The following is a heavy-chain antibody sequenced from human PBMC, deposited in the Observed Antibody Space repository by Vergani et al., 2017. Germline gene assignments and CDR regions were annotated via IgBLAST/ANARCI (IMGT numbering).Heavy chain of an antibody. D-gene: IGHD1-1*01. CDR3: ARHTTYTDS. CDR2: IYPADSDT. CDR1: EYSFGNYW. J-gene: IGHJ4*02. V-gene: IGHV5-51*01. Sequence: EVELVQSGPEMRKPGESLKISCKGSEYSFGNYWIVWVRQMPGKGLEWMGIIYPADSDTRYSPSFQGQVTISADKSISTAFLQWDSLEASDTALYYCARHTTYTDSWGQGTLVTVSS.